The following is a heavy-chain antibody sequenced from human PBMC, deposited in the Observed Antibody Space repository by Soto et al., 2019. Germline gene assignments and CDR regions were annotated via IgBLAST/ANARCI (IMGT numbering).Heavy chain of an antibody. Sequence: PSETLSLTCTVSGGSISDGSYSSWIRQHPGKGLEWIGSISYSGSTSYNPSLKSRLTISVDRSKSQFSLNLSSVTAADTAVYYCARRDRSGYCYWLDTWGQGTLDTVSA. V-gene: IGHV4-31*03. D-gene: IGHD3-22*01. CDR3: ARRDRSGYCYWLDT. CDR1: GGSISDGSY. J-gene: IGHJ5*02. CDR2: ISYSGST.